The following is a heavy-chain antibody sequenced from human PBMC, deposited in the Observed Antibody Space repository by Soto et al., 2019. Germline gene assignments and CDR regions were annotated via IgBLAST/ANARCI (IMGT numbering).Heavy chain of an antibody. CDR1: GCTFSSNA. D-gene: IGHD3-10*01. CDR2: IIPIFGTA. J-gene: IGHJ6*02. Sequence: SVKVSCKASGCTFSSNAISWVRQAPGQGLEWMGGIIPIFGTANYAQKFQGRVTITADESTSTAYMELSSLRSEDTAVYYCARDKAGRRFGELLGGMDVWGQGTTVTVSS. V-gene: IGHV1-69*13. CDR3: ARDKAGRRFGELLGGMDV.